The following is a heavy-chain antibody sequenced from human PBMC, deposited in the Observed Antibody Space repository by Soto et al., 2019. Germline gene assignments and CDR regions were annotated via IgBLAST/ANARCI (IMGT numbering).Heavy chain of an antibody. J-gene: IGHJ2*01. Sequence: QVQLQESGPGLVKPSETLSLTCTVSGDYVTSHYWSWIRQPPGKGLEWIGYVYHSEKTDSSPSLKSRVTISVDTSKNQICLSLTSVTAADTAIYYCARPKGVAPAVWYFDLWGRGTLVTVSS. V-gene: IGHV4-59*08. CDR2: VYHSEKT. CDR3: ARPKGVAPAVWYFDL. CDR1: GDYVTSHY. D-gene: IGHD2-8*01.